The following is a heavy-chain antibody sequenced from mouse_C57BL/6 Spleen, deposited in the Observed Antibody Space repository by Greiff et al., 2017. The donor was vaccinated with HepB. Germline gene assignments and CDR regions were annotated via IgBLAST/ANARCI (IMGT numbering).Heavy chain of an antibody. CDR3: ARHGGKPCDY. J-gene: IGHJ2*01. V-gene: IGHV5-9*01. Sequence: EVKLVESGGGLVKPGGSLKLSCAASGFTFSSYTMSWVRQTPEKRLEWVATISGGGGNTYYPDSVKGRFTISRDNAKNTLYLQMSSLRSEDTALYYCARHGGKPCDYWGQGTTLTVSS. CDR1: GFTFSSYT. CDR2: ISGGGGNT. D-gene: IGHD2-1*01.